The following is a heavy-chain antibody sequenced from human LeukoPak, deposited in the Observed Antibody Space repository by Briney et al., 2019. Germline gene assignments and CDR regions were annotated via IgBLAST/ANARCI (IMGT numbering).Heavy chain of an antibody. CDR2: ISTYNGNT. CDR1: GYTFTSHG. V-gene: IGHV1-18*01. Sequence: GASVKVSCKASGYTFTSHGISWVRQAPGQGLEWMGWISTYNGNTNYAQKLQGRVSMTTDTSTSTAYMELRSLRSDDTAVYYCARVGFSGSYSGFDYWGQGTLVTVSS. CDR3: ARVGFSGSYSGFDY. J-gene: IGHJ4*02. D-gene: IGHD1-26*01.